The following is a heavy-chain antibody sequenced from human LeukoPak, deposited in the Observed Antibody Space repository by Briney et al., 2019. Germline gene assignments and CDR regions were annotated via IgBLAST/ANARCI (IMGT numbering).Heavy chain of an antibody. CDR2: IFYSGNT. CDR1: GDSISSDSNS. J-gene: IGHJ4*02. V-gene: IGHV4-30-4*07. Sequence: SETLSLTCAVSGDSISSDSNSWNWIRQPPGKGLEYIGYIFYSGNTYYNPSLKSRVTISVDTSKNQFSLKLSSVTAADTAVYYCARGGSSSWYYFDYWGQGTLVTVSS. CDR3: ARGGSSSWYYFDY. D-gene: IGHD6-13*01.